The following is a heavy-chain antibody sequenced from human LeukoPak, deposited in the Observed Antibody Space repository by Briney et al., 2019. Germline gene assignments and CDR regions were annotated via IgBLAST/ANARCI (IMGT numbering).Heavy chain of an antibody. J-gene: IGHJ4*02. CDR1: GFTFSTHG. V-gene: IGHV3-23*01. D-gene: IGHD3-22*01. Sequence: GGTLRLSCAASGFTFSTHGMNWVRQGPGKGLEWVSGITGSGGSTYYTDSVKGRFTISRDNSKNTVYLQMNSLRAEDTAVYYCARDLSLIALTDWGQGTLVTVSS. CDR3: ARDLSLIALTD. CDR2: ITGSGGST.